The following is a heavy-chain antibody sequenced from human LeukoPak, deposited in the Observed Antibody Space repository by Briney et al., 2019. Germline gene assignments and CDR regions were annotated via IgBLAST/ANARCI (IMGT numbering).Heavy chain of an antibody. CDR3: ARVRLGVAGRYFDY. D-gene: IGHD6-19*01. CDR1: GFTFSSYW. J-gene: IGHJ4*02. CDR2: INSDGSST. Sequence: GGSLRLSCAASGFTFSSYWMHWVRQAPGKGLVWVSRINSDGSSTSYADSLKGRFTISRDNAKNTLYLQMNSLRAEDTAVYYCARVRLGVAGRYFDYWGQGTLVTVSS. V-gene: IGHV3-74*01.